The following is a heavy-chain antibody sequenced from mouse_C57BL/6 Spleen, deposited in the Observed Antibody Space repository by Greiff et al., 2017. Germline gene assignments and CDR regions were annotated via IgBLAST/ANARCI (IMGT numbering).Heavy chain of an antibody. CDR2: IDPANGNT. CDR1: GYTIKNTY. Sequence: VQLQQSVAELVRPGASVKLSCTASGYTIKNTYMHWVKQRPEQGLEWIGRIDPANGNTKYAPKFQGKATITADTSSNTAYLQLSSLTSEDTAIYYCASPYDNYAIDYWGQGTSVTVSS. J-gene: IGHJ4*01. CDR3: ASPYDNYAIDY. D-gene: IGHD2-12*01. V-gene: IGHV14-3*01.